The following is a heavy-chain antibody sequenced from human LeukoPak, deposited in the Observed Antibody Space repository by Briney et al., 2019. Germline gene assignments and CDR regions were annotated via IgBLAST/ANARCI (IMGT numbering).Heavy chain of an antibody. CDR1: GFTFSSNA. V-gene: IGHV3-23*01. D-gene: IGHD1/OR15-1a*01. CDR2: VSGSGGNT. J-gene: IGHJ4*02. CDR3: AKVYWNNYYYDY. Sequence: GGSLRLSCAASGFTFSSNAMSWVRQAPGKGLEWVSAVSGSGGNTYNADSVRGRFTISRDNSQNTLYLQMNSLRAEDTAVYYCAKVYWNNYYYDYWGQGTLVTVSS.